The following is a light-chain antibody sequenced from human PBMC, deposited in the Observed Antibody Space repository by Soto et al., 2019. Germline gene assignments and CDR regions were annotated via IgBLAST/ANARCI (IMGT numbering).Light chain of an antibody. V-gene: IGLV2-23*01. Sequence: QSALTQPPSVSGSPGQSVTISCTGTSSDVGRYNIVSWYQQYPGKAPKLMIYEGSKRPSGVSNRFSGSKSGNTASLTISGLQAEDEADYYCCSYAGSSTYVFGTGTKVTVL. J-gene: IGLJ1*01. CDR2: EGS. CDR1: SSDVGRYNI. CDR3: CSYAGSSTYV.